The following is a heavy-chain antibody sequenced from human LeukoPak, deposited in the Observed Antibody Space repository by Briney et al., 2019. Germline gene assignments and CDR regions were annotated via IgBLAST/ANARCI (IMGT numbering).Heavy chain of an antibody. J-gene: IGHJ4*02. CDR1: GYTFTSYG. CDR2: ISAYNGNT. CDR3: ARDRGTGYYDLWSGYKY. D-gene: IGHD3-3*01. Sequence: ASVKVSCKASGYTFTSYGISWVRQAPGQGLEWMGWISAYNGNTNYAQKLQGRVTMTTDTSTSTAYMELRSLRSDDTAVYYCARDRGTGYYDLWSGYKYWGQGTLVTVSS. V-gene: IGHV1-18*01.